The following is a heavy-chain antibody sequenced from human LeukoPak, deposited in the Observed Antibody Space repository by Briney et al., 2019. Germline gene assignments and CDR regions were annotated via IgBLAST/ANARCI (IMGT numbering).Heavy chain of an antibody. Sequence: GGSLRLSCAASGFTFRSYEMNWVRQAPGKGLEWISHISGSTITIYYADSVKGRFTISRDNAKDTLYLQMNSLRGEDTAVYYCARDGCDSSGFDLGFDYWGQGTLVTVSS. D-gene: IGHD3-22*01. CDR1: GFTFRSYE. CDR3: ARDGCDSSGFDLGFDY. J-gene: IGHJ4*02. CDR2: ISGSTITI. V-gene: IGHV3-48*03.